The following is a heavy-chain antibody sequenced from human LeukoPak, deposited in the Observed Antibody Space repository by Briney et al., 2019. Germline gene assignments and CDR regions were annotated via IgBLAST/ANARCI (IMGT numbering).Heavy chain of an antibody. Sequence: GGSLRLSCAASGFTFGTYAMSWVRQAPVKGLEWVSAISGSGGTTKYADSVNGRFTISRDNSKNTLYLQMNSLSADDTAVYYCAKAYSTSWYHLAGSWGQGTLVTVSS. CDR3: AKAYSTSWYHLAGS. CDR2: ISGSGGTT. J-gene: IGHJ5*02. D-gene: IGHD6-13*01. CDR1: GFTFGTYA. V-gene: IGHV3-23*01.